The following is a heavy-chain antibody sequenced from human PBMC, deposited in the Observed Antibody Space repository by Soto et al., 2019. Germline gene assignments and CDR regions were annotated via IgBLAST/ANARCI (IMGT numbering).Heavy chain of an antibody. CDR2: IYYSGST. J-gene: IGHJ6*02. D-gene: IGHD6-19*01. CDR1: GGSISSYY. Sequence: SETLSLTCTVSGGSISSYYWSWIRQPPGKGLEWIGYIYYSGSTNYNPSLKSRVTISVDPSKNQFSLKLSSVTAADTAVYYCARGGIAAPPGQWLARGYYYYGMDVWGQGTTVTVSS. V-gene: IGHV4-59*01. CDR3: ARGGIAAPPGQWLARGYYYYGMDV.